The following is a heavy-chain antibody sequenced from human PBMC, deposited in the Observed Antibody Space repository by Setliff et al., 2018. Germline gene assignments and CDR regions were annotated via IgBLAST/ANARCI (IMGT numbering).Heavy chain of an antibody. J-gene: IGHJ3*02. CDR2: IYYSGTT. CDR1: GGSISSGTYY. CDR3: VRDAGDGYGVDAYAGGGFDI. Sequence: LSLPCTVSGGSISSGTYYWSWIRQHPGKGLEWIGYIYYSGTTYYNPSLKSRVTISLDTSRKQFSLKLTSVTAADTAVYYCVRDAGDGYGVDAYAGGGFDIWGQGTMVTVSS. D-gene: IGHD4-17*01. V-gene: IGHV4-30-4*08.